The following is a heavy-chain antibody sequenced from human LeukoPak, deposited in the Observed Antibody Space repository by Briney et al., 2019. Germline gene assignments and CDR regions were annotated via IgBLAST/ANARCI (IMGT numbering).Heavy chain of an antibody. CDR2: VYYSGST. V-gene: IGHV4-59*01. CDR3: ARADFWSGINYYMDV. CDR1: GSSISIYY. Sequence: SETLSLTCTVSGSSISIYYWSWIRQPPGKGLEWIGYVYYSGSTNYNPSLKTRVTISVDTSKNQFSLKLSSVTAADTAVYYCARADFWSGINYYMDVWGKGTTVTVSS. J-gene: IGHJ6*03. D-gene: IGHD3-3*01.